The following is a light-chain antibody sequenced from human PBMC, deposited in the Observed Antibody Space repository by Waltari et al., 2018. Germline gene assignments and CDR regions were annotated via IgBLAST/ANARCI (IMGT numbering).Light chain of an antibody. CDR3: ATGDNSLTAVV. J-gene: IGLJ2*01. CDR2: DNN. CDR1: SSNIGNYF. Sequence: QSVLTQPPSVSAAPGQKVTISCSGSSSNIGNYFVSWYHQLPGATPKLLIYDNNKRPSGSPDRFSASKSGTSATLDITGRQIGDEADYYCATGDNSLTAVVFGGGTKLTVL. V-gene: IGLV1-51*01.